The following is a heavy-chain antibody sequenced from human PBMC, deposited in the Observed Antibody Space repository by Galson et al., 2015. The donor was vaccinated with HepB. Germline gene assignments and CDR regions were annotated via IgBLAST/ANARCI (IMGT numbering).Heavy chain of an antibody. Sequence: SVKVSCKASRYSFSAYYIHWVRQAPGQGPEWMGRINPNSGGTDYAQRFQGRVTMTRDTSITTAYMELSRLRSGDTAMYYCARDLIATAPNDYWGQGTLVTVSS. CDR1: RYSFSAYY. V-gene: IGHV1-2*06. CDR2: INPNSGGT. CDR3: ARDLIATAPNDY. J-gene: IGHJ4*02. D-gene: IGHD6-13*01.